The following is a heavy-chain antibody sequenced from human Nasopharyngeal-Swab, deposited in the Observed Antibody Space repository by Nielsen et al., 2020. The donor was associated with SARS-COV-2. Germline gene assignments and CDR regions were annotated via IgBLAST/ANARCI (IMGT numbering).Heavy chain of an antibody. Sequence: SCAASGFTFSSYAMHWVRQAPGKGLEWVAVISYDGSNKYYADSVKGRFTISRDNSKNTLYLQMNSLRAEDTAVYYCATPSPQGYDFWSGYGSWGQGTLVTVSS. J-gene: IGHJ4*02. CDR2: ISYDGSNK. CDR1: GFTFSSYA. V-gene: IGHV3-30-3*01. D-gene: IGHD3-3*01. CDR3: ATPSPQGYDFWSGYGS.